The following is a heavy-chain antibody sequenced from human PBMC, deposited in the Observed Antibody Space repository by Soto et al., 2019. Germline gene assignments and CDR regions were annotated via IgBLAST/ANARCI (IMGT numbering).Heavy chain of an antibody. CDR3: AREDAARIERWFDA. D-gene: IGHD6-6*01. CDR2: IYSSGST. CDR1: GGSVISASYS. J-gene: IGHJ5*02. Sequence: SETLSLTCAVSGGSVISASYSWNWIRQSPGRGLEWIGHIYSSGSTYYNPSLKSRVSISVDTSNNQFSLKLTSVTAADTAVYFCAREDAARIERWFDAWGQGILVTVSS. V-gene: IGHV4-31*11.